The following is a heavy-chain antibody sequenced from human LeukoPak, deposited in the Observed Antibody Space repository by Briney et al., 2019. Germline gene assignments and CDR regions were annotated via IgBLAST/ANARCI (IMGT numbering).Heavy chain of an antibody. CDR2: IYYSGST. J-gene: IGHJ6*03. V-gene: IGHV4-59*01. CDR1: GGSISSYY. CDR3: ARDSVPSYGHYAHYYYYSMDV. Sequence: SETLSLTCTVSGGSISSYYWSWIRQPPGKGLEWIGYIYYSGSTNYSPSLKSRVTISVDTSKNQFSLKLGSVTAADTAVYYCARDSVPSYGHYAHYYYYSMDVWGKGTTVTVSS. D-gene: IGHD4-17*01.